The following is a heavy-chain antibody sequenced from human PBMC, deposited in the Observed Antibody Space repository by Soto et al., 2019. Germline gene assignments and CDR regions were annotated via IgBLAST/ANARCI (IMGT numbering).Heavy chain of an antibody. CDR1: GGSISSYY. CDR2: IYYSGST. CDR3: ARRNRSTGPSFDY. V-gene: IGHV4-59*08. Sequence: SETLSLTCTVSGGSISSYYWSWIRQPPGKGLEWIGYIYYSGSTNYNPSLKSRVTISVDTSKNQFSLKLSSVTAADTAVYYCARRNRSTGPSFDYWGQGTLVTVSS. J-gene: IGHJ4*02. D-gene: IGHD1-26*01.